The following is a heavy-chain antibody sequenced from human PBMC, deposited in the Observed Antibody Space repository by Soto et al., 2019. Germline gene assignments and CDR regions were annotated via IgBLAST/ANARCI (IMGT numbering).Heavy chain of an antibody. Sequence: SETLSLTCTLSGGSVRAPDWWNWVRQSPDQGLEWIAEVHISGHSNYNPSLRSRVSVSIDSSKKQFYLNLNSVTAAEKAIYYCARVRQGCSANNCYFDPWGQGTQVTVSS. J-gene: IGHJ5*01. V-gene: IGHV4-4*02. CDR3: ARVRQGCSANNCYFDP. CDR2: VHISGHS. CDR1: GGSVRAPDW. D-gene: IGHD1-1*01.